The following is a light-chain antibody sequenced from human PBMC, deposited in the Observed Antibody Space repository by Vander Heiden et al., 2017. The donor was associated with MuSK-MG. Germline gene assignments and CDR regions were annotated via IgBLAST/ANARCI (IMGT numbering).Light chain of an antibody. V-gene: IGLV2-14*03. J-gene: IGLJ2*01. Sequence: QSALPQPASVPGSPGQSITISCPGTSGDIGAYNSVSWYQQHPGKAPKLMIFDVNSRPAGGSHRFSGSKSGNTASLTISGLQAEDEADYYCSSFESGSTDVIFGGGTKLTVL. CDR1: SGDIGAYNS. CDR2: DVN. CDR3: SSFESGSTDVI.